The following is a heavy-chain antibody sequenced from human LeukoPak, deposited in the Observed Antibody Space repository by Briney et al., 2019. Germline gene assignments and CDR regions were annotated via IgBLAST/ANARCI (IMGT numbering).Heavy chain of an antibody. Sequence: PGRSLRLSCAASGFTFSSYGMHWVRQAPGKGLEWVAVISYDGSTKYYADSVKGRFTISRDNSKNTLYLQMNSLGGEDTAVYYCAKRSGDSSGWYALGYWGQGTLVTVSS. CDR3: AKRSGDSSGWYALGY. V-gene: IGHV3-30*18. D-gene: IGHD6-19*01. CDR2: ISYDGSTK. CDR1: GFTFSSYG. J-gene: IGHJ4*02.